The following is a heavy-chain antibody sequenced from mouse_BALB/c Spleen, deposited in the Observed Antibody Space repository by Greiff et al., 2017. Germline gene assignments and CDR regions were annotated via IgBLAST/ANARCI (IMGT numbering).Heavy chain of an antibody. CDR3: ARVYYDYDPAWFAY. CDR1: GFNIKDYY. V-gene: IGHV14-1*02. Sequence: EVQLQQSGAELVRPGALVKLSCKASGFNIKDYYMHWVKQRPEQGLEWIGWIDPENGNTIYDPKFQGKASITADTSSNTAYLQLSSLTSEDTAVYYCARVYYDYDPAWFAYWGQGTLVTVSA. D-gene: IGHD2-4*01. CDR2: IDPENGNT. J-gene: IGHJ3*01.